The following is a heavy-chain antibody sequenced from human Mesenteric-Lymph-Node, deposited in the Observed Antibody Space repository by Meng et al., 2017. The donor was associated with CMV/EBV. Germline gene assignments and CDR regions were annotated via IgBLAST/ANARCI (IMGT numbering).Heavy chain of an antibody. CDR1: GGSISSNTFY. CDR2: IYYTGTT. J-gene: IGHJ6*02. CDR3: ARPGISSSSWYPYYYYGMDV. D-gene: IGHD6-13*01. Sequence: SETLSLTCTISGGSISSNTFYWGWIRQPPGKGLEWIGSIYYTGTTYYNPSLKSRVTISVDTSKNQFSLKLSSVTAADTAVYYCARPGISSSSWYPYYYYGMDVWGQGTTVTVSS. V-gene: IGHV4-39*07.